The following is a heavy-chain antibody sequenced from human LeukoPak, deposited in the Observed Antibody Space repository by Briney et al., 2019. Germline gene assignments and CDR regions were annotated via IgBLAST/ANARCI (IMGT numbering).Heavy chain of an antibody. CDR1: GGSISYYY. CDR3: ARRRGLFFDY. CDR2: IYYSGST. J-gene: IGHJ4*02. V-gene: IGHV4-59*12. Sequence: SETLSLTCTVSGGSISYYYLTWIRQPPGKGLEWIGYIYYSGSTNYNPSLKSRVTISVDTSKNQFSLKLSSVTAADTAVYFCARRRGLFFDYWGQGTLVTVSS. D-gene: IGHD3-22*01.